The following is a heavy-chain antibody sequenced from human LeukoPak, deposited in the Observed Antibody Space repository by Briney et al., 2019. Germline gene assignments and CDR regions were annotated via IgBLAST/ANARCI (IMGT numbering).Heavy chain of an antibody. CDR1: GFIFSTYA. CDR3: ARGAGYNYPYYFDY. V-gene: IGHV3-23*01. CDR2: SSGSGSIT. D-gene: IGHD5-24*01. Sequence: GGSLRLSCAASGFIFSTYAMTWVRQAPGKGLECVSSSSGSGSITYYADSVKGRFTISRDNSKNTLYLQVNSLRAEDTAVYYCARGAGYNYPYYFDYWGQGTLVTVSS. J-gene: IGHJ4*02.